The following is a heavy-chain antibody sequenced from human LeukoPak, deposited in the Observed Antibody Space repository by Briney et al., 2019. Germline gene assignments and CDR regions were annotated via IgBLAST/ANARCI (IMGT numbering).Heavy chain of an antibody. CDR2: ITGNNGNT. J-gene: IGHJ4*02. V-gene: IGHV1-18*01. Sequence: EASVKVSCKTSGYTFSGYGISWVRQAPGQGLEWMGWITGNNGNTNYAPSLQGRVTMTTDTSTNTVYMELTSLKSDDTAVYYCARDQRNSGSYRFEYWGQGTLVTVSS. CDR3: ARDQRNSGSYRFEY. CDR1: GYTFSGYG. D-gene: IGHD1-26*01.